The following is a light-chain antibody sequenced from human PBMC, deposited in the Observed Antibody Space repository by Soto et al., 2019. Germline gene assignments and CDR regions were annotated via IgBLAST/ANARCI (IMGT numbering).Light chain of an antibody. CDR1: SGHSSYA. CDR3: QTWDIGARVV. J-gene: IGLJ2*01. CDR2: LSSDGSH. Sequence: QPVLTQSPSASASLGASVKLTCTLSSGHSSYAIAWHQQQPEKGPRYLMKLSSDGSHSKGDGIPDRFSGSSSGAERYLTISSLQSEAEADYYCQTWDIGARVVFGGGTQLTVL. V-gene: IGLV4-69*01.